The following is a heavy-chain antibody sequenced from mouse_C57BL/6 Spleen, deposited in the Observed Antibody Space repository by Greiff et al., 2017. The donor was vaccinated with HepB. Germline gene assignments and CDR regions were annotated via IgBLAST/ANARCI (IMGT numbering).Heavy chain of an antibody. CDR3: ALITTEYAMDY. V-gene: IGHV1-26*01. D-gene: IGHD1-1*01. J-gene: IGHJ4*01. CDR1: GYTFTDYY. CDR2: INPNNGGT. Sequence: EVQLQQSGPELVKPGASVKISCKASGYTFTDYYMNWVKQSHGKSLEWIGDINPNNGGTSYNQKFKGKATLTVDKSSSTAYMELRSLTSEDSAVYYCALITTEYAMDYWGQGTSVTVSS.